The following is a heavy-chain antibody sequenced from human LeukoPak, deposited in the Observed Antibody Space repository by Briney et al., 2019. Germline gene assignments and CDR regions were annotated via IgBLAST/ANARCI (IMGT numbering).Heavy chain of an antibody. V-gene: IGHV4-38-2*02. Sequence: SETLSLTCAVSGYSISSGYYWGWIRQPPGKGLEWIGSIYHSGSTYYNPSLKSRVTISVDTSKNQFSLKLSSVTAADKAVYYCARDRVTMVRGVSYYYGMDVWGKGTTVTASS. CDR3: ARDRVTMVRGVSYYYGMDV. J-gene: IGHJ6*04. D-gene: IGHD3-10*01. CDR2: IYHSGST. CDR1: GYSISSGYY.